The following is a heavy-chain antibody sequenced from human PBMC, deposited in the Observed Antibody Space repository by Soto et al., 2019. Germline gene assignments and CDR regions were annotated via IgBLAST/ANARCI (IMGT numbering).Heavy chain of an antibody. V-gene: IGHV4-30-2*01. Sequence: SETLSLTCTVSGASITFGGYSWSWIRQTSGKGLEWIGYINHLETTFYNPSFESRLTLSIDRAKNQFSLKLHSMSAADRAVYFCARGGGSDSFGYWGQGILVTVSS. J-gene: IGHJ4*02. CDR1: GASITFGGYS. CDR2: INHLETT. CDR3: ARGGGSDSFGY. D-gene: IGHD1-26*01.